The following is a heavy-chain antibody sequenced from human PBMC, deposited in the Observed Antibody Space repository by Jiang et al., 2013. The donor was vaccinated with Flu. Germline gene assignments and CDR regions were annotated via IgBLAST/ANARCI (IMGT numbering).Heavy chain of an antibody. CDR3: VRDGEDY. J-gene: IGHJ4*02. CDR1: GYSLTTYN. CDR2: LDTNTGNP. D-gene: IGHD3-3*01. V-gene: IGHV7-4-1*02. Sequence: QSGSELKKPGASVKVSCKTSGYSLTTYNMNWVRQAPGQGLEWMGWLDTNTGNPTYARGFTGRFVFSLDTSVSTAYLQITTLQTDDTAVYYCVRDGEDYWGQGTLVTVSP.